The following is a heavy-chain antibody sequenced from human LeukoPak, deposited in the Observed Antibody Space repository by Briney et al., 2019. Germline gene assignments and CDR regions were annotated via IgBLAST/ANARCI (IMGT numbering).Heavy chain of an antibody. D-gene: IGHD3-10*01. CDR1: GDSISSSPYY. CDR3: ARHETSASLRPRFDP. CDR2: LLSWEH. J-gene: IGHJ5*02. V-gene: IGHV4-39*01. Sequence: PSETLSLTCTVSGDSISSSPYYWGYIRQPPGGGAGLDWEFLLSWEHLLQPLPQESSHHLRRHVQKPVFLRLNSVTAADTAVYYCARHETSASLRPRFDPWGQGTLVTVSS.